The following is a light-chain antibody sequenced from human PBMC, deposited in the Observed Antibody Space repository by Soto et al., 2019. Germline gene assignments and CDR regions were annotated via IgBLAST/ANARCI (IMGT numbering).Light chain of an antibody. CDR3: QQNNSFPRT. V-gene: IGKV1-12*01. J-gene: IGKJ1*01. CDR1: QDISRW. Sequence: DIQMTQSPSSVSASVGDRVTITCRASQDISRWLAWYQQKPGKAPRLLIYDASNLDSGVPSRFSGSGSGSDFTITISSLQPEDSATYYCQQNNSFPRTLGRGTKVEVK. CDR2: DAS.